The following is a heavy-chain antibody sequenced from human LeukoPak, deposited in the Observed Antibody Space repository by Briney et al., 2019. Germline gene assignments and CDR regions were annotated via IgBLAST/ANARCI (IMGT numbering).Heavy chain of an antibody. CDR3: ARLVSDFWSGYFRAGGNWFDP. CDR1: GGSISSSSYY. J-gene: IGHJ5*02. CDR2: IYYSGST. Sequence: SETLSLTCTVSGGSISSSSYYWGWIRQPPGKGLEWIGSIYYSGSTYYNPSLKSRVTISVDTSKNQFSLKLSSVTAADTAVYYCARLVSDFWSGYFRAGGNWFDPWGQGTLVTVSS. D-gene: IGHD3-3*01. V-gene: IGHV4-39*01.